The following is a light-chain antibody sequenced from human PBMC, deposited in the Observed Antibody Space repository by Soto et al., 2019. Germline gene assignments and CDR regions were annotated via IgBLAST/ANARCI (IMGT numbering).Light chain of an antibody. Sequence: QLVLTQSSSASASLGSSVKLTCTLSGGHSTYTIAWHQQQPGKVPRYLMKLEGSGSYNKGSGVPDRFSGSSSGADRYLTISNLQSEDEADYYCETWDSHTYVFGTGTKVTVL. CDR2: LEGSGSY. CDR1: GGHSTYT. V-gene: IGLV4-60*03. CDR3: ETWDSHTYV. J-gene: IGLJ1*01.